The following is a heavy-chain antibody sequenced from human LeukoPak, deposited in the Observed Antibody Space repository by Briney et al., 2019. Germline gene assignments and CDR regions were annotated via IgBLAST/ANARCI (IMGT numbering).Heavy chain of an antibody. J-gene: IGHJ4*02. CDR2: ISAYNGNT. CDR1: GYTFTSYG. D-gene: IGHD3-10*01. V-gene: IGHV1-18*04. Sequence: ASVKVSCEASGYTFTSYGISWVRQAPGQGLEWMGWISAYNGNTNYAQKLQGRVTMTTDTSTSTAYMELRSLRSDDTAVYYCARQRRVLKRGGSGYYGSGSYSIAYYFDYWGQGTLVTVSS. CDR3: ARQRRVLKRGGSGYYGSGSYSIAYYFDY.